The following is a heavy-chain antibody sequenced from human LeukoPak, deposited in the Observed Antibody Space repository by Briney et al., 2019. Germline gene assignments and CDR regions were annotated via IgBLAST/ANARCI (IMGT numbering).Heavy chain of an antibody. CDR1: GFTFSSYS. Sequence: GGSLRLSCAASGFTFSSYSMNWVRQAPGKGLEWVSSISSSSSYIYYADSVKGRFTISRDNAKNSLFLQMNSLRAEDTAVYYCAKGPMTKLDPWGQGTLVTVSS. V-gene: IGHV3-21*04. J-gene: IGHJ5*02. CDR2: ISSSSSYI. CDR3: AKGPMTKLDP. D-gene: IGHD4-11*01.